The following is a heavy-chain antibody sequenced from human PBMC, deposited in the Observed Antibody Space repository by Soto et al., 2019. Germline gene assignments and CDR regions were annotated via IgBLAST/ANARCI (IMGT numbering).Heavy chain of an antibody. D-gene: IGHD3-3*01. CDR1: GGSFSGYY. Sequence: SETLSLTCTVYGGSFSGYYWSWIRQPPGKGLEWIGEINHSGSTNYNPSLKSRVTISVDTSKNQFSLKLSSVTAADTAVYYCARGTAKYDFWSGYYLEGYGMDVWGQGTTVTVSS. V-gene: IGHV4-34*01. CDR3: ARGTAKYDFWSGYYLEGYGMDV. J-gene: IGHJ6*02. CDR2: INHSGST.